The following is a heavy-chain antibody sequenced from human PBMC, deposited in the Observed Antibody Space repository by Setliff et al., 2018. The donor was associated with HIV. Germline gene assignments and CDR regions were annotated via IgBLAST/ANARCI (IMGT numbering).Heavy chain of an antibody. CDR2: IYHSGST. J-gene: IGHJ5*02. CDR1: GYSISSGYY. D-gene: IGHD3-10*01. CDR3: ARLLNYYGNWFDP. Sequence: SETLSLTCTVSGYSISSGYYWGWIRQPPGKGLAWIGSIYHSGSTYYNPSLKSRVTISVDTSKNQFSLKLSSVTAADTAVYYCARLLNYYGNWFDPWGQGTLVTVSS. V-gene: IGHV4-38-2*02.